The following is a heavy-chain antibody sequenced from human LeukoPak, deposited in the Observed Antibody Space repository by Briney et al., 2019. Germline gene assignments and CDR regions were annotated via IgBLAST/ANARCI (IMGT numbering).Heavy chain of an antibody. J-gene: IGHJ4*02. V-gene: IGHV3-9*01. D-gene: IGHD6-19*01. CDR1: GFTFDDYA. CDR2: ISWNSGSI. CDR3: AKDYDGAGGWTLGY. Sequence: GGSLRLSCAASGFTFDDYAMHWVRQAPGKGLEWVSGISWNSGSIVYADSVKGRFTISRDNAKNSLYLQMNSLRAEDTALYYCAKDYDGAGGWTLGYWGQGTLVTVSS.